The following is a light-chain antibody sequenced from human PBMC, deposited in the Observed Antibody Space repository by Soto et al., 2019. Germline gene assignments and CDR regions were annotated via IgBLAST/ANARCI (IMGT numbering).Light chain of an antibody. Sequence: EIERTQSPATLSVSPWDWAPFYGRASQSVSSNLAWYQKKPGQDPRLLIYGASIRATGIPARFSGSGSGTDFNLTISSLQTEDFATYECQQRYSTPLTVGGGTKGDIK. CDR3: QQRYSTPLT. J-gene: IGKJ4*01. CDR1: QSVSSN. CDR2: GAS. V-gene: IGKV3-15*01.